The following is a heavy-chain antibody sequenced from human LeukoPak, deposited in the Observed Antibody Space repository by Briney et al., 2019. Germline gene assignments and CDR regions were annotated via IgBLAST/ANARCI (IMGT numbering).Heavy chain of an antibody. CDR2: IYYSGST. V-gene: IGHV4-59*01. Sequence: SETLSLTCTVSGDSISSSYWSWIRQPPGKGLEWIGYIYYSGSTNYNPSLKSRVTISVDTSKNQFSLKLSSVTAADTAVYYCARAGSGWLLWFDPWGQGTLVTVSS. J-gene: IGHJ5*02. CDR3: ARAGSGWLLWFDP. D-gene: IGHD6-19*01. CDR1: GDSISSSY.